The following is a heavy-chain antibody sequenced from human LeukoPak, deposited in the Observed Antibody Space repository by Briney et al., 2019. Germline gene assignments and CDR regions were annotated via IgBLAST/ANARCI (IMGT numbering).Heavy chain of an antibody. Sequence: SETLSLTCTVSGGSISSGDYYWSWIRQPPGKGLEWIGYIYYSGSTYYNPSLKSRVTISVDTSKNQFSLKLSSVTAADTAVYYCARDANPGSGFNWFDPWGQGTLVTVSS. CDR3: ARDANPGSGFNWFDP. D-gene: IGHD3-3*01. V-gene: IGHV4-30-4*08. J-gene: IGHJ5*02. CDR2: IYYSGST. CDR1: GGSISSGDYY.